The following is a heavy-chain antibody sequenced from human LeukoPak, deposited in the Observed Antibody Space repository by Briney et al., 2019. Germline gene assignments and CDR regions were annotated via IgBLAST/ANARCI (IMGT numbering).Heavy chain of an antibody. CDR2: INHSGST. J-gene: IGHJ4*02. Sequence: SETLSLTCTVSGGSISGYYWSWIRQPPGKGLEWIGEINHSGSTNYNPSLKSRVTISVDTSKNQFSLKLSSVTAADTAVYYCASLPSLGYFDWLPRDYWGQGTLVTVSS. D-gene: IGHD3-9*01. V-gene: IGHV4-34*01. CDR3: ASLPSLGYFDWLPRDY. CDR1: GGSISGYY.